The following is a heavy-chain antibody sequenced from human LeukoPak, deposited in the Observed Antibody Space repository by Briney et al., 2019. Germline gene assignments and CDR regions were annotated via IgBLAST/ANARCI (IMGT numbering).Heavy chain of an antibody. V-gene: IGHV4-34*01. J-gene: IGHJ4*02. CDR1: GGSFSGYY. D-gene: IGHD1-26*01. Sequence: PSETLSLTCAVYGGSFSGYYWSWIRQPPGKGLEWIGEINHSGSTNYNPSLKSRVTISVDTSKKQFSLKLRSVTAADTAVYYCARHGPSGSYYYFDYWGQGTLVTVSS. CDR3: ARHGPSGSYYYFDY. CDR2: INHSGST.